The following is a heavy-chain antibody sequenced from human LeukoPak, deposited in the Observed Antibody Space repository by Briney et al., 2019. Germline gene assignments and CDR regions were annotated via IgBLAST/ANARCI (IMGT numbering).Heavy chain of an antibody. V-gene: IGHV1-2*02. Sequence: ASVKLLYKASGYTFTGYYVRRVRQAPGQGLERRGLINPNSGGTNCAQKFQGRVIMTRDTSTSTVYMALSSLTSDDTAVYYCARDLDYFGSSSLDNWGQGTLVTVS. J-gene: IGHJ4*02. CDR2: INPNSGGT. CDR3: ARDLDYFGSSSLDN. CDR1: GYTFTGYY. D-gene: IGHD3-10*01.